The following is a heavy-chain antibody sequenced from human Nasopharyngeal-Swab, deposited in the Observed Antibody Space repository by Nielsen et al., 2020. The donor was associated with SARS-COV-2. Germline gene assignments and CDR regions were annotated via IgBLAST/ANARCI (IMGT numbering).Heavy chain of an antibody. CDR1: GFTFSPFW. Sequence: GESLKISCAASGFTFSPFWMTWVRQAPGEGLEWVATIQTDGTEQYSVDSVKGRFTISRDNGKNSLYLQMNSLRVEDTAVYYCARENHGVFDNWGQGTLVTVSS. J-gene: IGHJ4*02. CDR3: ARENHGVFDN. V-gene: IGHV3-7*01. CDR2: IQTDGTEQ.